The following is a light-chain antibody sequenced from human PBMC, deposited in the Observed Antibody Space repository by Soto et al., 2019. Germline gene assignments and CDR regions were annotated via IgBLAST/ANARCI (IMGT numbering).Light chain of an antibody. CDR1: QSVLFSTYSQEY. J-gene: IGKJ3*01. V-gene: IGKV4-1*01. CDR3: QQYYSTAFT. CDR2: WAS. Sequence: DIVMTQSPDSLAVSLGERATINCKSSQSVLFSTYSQEYLAWYQQKPGQPPKLLIYWASSRESGVPDRFSGSGSGTDFTLTISSLQAEDVAVYYCQQYYSTAFTFGPGTKVEIK.